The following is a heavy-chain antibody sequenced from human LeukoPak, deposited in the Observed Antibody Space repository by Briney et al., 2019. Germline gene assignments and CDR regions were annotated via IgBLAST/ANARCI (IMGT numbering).Heavy chain of an antibody. Sequence: GGSLRLSCAASGFTFSSYAMSWVRQAPGKGLEWVSSISSSSSYIYYADSVKGRFTISRDNAKNSLYLQMNSLRAEDTAVYYCARDVEASMVRGVINDYWGQGTLVTVSS. CDR2: ISSSSSYI. D-gene: IGHD3-10*01. CDR1: GFTFSSYA. CDR3: ARDVEASMVRGVINDY. V-gene: IGHV3-21*01. J-gene: IGHJ4*02.